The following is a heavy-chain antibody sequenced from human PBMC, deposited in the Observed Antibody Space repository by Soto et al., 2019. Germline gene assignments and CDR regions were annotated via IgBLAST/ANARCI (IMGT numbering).Heavy chain of an antibody. CDR1: GGSISSSSYY. V-gene: IGHV4-39*07. J-gene: IGHJ4*02. Sequence: SETLSLTYTVSGGSISSSSYYWGWIRQPPGKGLEWIGSIYYSGSTNYNPSLKSRVTISVDTSKNQFSLKLSSVTAADTAVYYCARAQWLVVNFDYWGQGTLVTVSS. CDR2: IYYSGST. D-gene: IGHD6-19*01. CDR3: ARAQWLVVNFDY.